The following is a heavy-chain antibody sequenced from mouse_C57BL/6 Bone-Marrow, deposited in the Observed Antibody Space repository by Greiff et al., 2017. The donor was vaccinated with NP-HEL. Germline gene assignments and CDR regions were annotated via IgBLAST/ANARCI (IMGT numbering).Heavy chain of an antibody. J-gene: IGHJ1*03. CDR3: AREGRWLRRGYWYFDV. CDR2: INPSNGGT. Sequence: QVQLQQPGTELVKPGTSVKLSCKSSGYTFTSYWMHWVKQRPGQGLEWIGNINPSNGGTNYNEKFKSKATLTVDTSSSTAYMQLSSLTSDDSAVYDCAREGRWLRRGYWYFDVGDTGTTVTVSS. V-gene: IGHV1-53*01. CDR1: GYTFTSYW. D-gene: IGHD2-2*01.